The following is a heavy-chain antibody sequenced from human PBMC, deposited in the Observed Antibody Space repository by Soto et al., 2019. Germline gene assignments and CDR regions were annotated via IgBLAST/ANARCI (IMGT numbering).Heavy chain of an antibody. D-gene: IGHD1-26*01. CDR3: GRGRSGELVIFY. J-gene: IGHJ4*02. CDR1: GYTFTGYY. CDR2: ISPQTGGT. V-gene: IGHV1-2*02. Sequence: ASVKVSCKGSGYTFTGYYIHWVRKTPGQGPEWMGEISPQTGGTKYAQKYQGRVTMTRDTSITTVYMELSNLSPDDTAVYYCGRGRSGELVIFYWGQGTLVTVSS.